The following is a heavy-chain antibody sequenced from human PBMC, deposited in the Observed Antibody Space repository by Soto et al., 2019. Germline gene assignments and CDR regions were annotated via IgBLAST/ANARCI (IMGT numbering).Heavy chain of an antibody. D-gene: IGHD6-13*01. Sequence: SETLSLTCTVSGGSISSYYWSWIRQPPGKGLEWIGYIYYSGSTNYNPSLKSRVTISVDTSKNQFSLKLSSVTAADTAVYYCAGSSSWYENWFDPWGQGTLVTAPQ. J-gene: IGHJ5*02. CDR1: GGSISSYY. V-gene: IGHV4-59*08. CDR3: AGSSSWYENWFDP. CDR2: IYYSGST.